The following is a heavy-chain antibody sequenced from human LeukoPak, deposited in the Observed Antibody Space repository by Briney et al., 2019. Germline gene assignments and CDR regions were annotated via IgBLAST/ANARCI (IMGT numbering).Heavy chain of an antibody. V-gene: IGHV3-9*01. Sequence: GGSLRLSCAASGFTFDDYDMHWVRQAPGKGLEWVSGNSWNSFTKVYADSVKGRFTISRDNAKNSLYLQINSLRVEDTALYYCAKDIGRVDTASTYMDVWGKGTTVTISS. CDR1: GFTFDDYD. D-gene: IGHD5-18*01. CDR2: NSWNSFTK. J-gene: IGHJ6*04. CDR3: AKDIGRVDTASTYMDV.